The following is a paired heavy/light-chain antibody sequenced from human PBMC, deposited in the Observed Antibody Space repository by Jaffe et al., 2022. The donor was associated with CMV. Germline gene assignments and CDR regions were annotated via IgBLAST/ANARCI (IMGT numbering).Light chain of an antibody. Sequence: QSALTQPPSASGSPGQSVTISCTGTSIGVNNYVSWYQHHPGKAPQFVIYEVSKRPSGVPDRFAGSKSGNTAYLTVSGLQAEDEADYYCHSYTGSNNYVFGSGTKVTVL. J-gene: IGLJ1*01. CDR2: EVS. CDR3: HSYTGSNNYV. CDR1: SIGVNNY. V-gene: IGLV2-8*01.
Heavy chain of an antibody. CDR1: GFIFTNYW. Sequence: EGQLVESGGGLDQPGGSLRLSCAASGFIFTNYWMGWVRQAPGKGLEWVANIKENGIEKKYADSVKGRFTISRDNAKNSLSLQMNGLRVEDTAIYYCVRDWGGGRHDSWGQGTLVIVSS. D-gene: IGHD3-16*01. CDR2: IKENGIEK. V-gene: IGHV3-7*01. CDR3: VRDWGGGRHDS. J-gene: IGHJ5*01.